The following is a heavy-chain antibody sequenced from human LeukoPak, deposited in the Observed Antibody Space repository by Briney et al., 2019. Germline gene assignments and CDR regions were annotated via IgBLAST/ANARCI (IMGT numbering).Heavy chain of an antibody. CDR1: GFTFSDYY. J-gene: IGHJ5*02. D-gene: IGHD3-22*01. Sequence: GGSLRLSCAASGFTFSDYYMSWIRQASGKGLEWVSYISSSGSTIYYADPVKGRFTISRDNAKNSLYLQMNSLRAEDTAVYYCARDTREDYYDSSGYSSWGQGTLVTVSS. CDR3: ARDTREDYYDSSGYSS. CDR2: ISSSGSTI. V-gene: IGHV3-11*01.